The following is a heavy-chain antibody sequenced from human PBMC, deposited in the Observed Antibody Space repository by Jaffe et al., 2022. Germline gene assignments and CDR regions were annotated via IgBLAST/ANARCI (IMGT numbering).Heavy chain of an antibody. CDR2: INSDGSST. Sequence: EVQLVESGGGLVQPGGSLRLSCAASGFTFSSYWMHWVRQAPGKGLVWVSRINSDGSSTSYADSVKGRFTISRDNAKNTLYLQMNSLRAEDTAVYYCARVEGEDYGDYEIDDAFDIWGQGTMVTVSS. CDR1: GFTFSSYW. D-gene: IGHD4-17*01. J-gene: IGHJ3*02. V-gene: IGHV3-74*01. CDR3: ARVEGEDYGDYEIDDAFDI.